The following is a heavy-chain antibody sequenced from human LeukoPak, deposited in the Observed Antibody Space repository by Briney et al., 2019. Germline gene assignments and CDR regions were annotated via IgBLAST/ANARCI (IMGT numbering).Heavy chain of an antibody. CDR1: GASISSSNDY. D-gene: IGHD2-2*01. V-gene: IGHV4-39*01. CDR3: ARQFATASADTRGYFDF. Sequence: PSETLSLTCTVSGASISSSNDYWGWIRQAPGKGLEWIGSGFYGGSAHYNPSLKSRATISVDTSKNQFSLKLGSVTAADAAMYYCARQFATASADTRGYFDFWGQGTVVTVSS. J-gene: IGHJ4*02. CDR2: GFYGGSA.